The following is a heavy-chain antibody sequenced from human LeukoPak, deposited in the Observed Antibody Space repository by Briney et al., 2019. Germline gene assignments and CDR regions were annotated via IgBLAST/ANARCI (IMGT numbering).Heavy chain of an antibody. CDR3: ARLSGPYVY. CDR1: GFTFISKT. D-gene: IGHD3-10*01. V-gene: IGHV3-64*01. CDR2: IRSNGGST. Sequence: SGGSLRRSCAASGFTFISKTMQIVRQAPRKGLEYVSAIRSNGGSTYYANSVKGRFTRSRDNFKNTMYLLMGSMRAEDMAVYYCARLSGPYVYCGQGALVTVAS. J-gene: IGHJ4*02.